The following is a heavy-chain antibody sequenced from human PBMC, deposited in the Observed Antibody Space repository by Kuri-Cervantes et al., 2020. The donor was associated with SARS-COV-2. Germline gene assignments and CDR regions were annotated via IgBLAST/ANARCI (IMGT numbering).Heavy chain of an antibody. J-gene: IGHJ4*02. CDR1: GGVTIGDGYY. D-gene: IGHD6-19*01. CDR2: IYYSGST. Sequence: GSLRLSCDVSGGVTIGDGYYWGWIRQPPGKGLEWIGSIYYSGSTYYNPSLKSRVTISVDTSKNQFSLKLSSVTAADTAVYYCARTNKQWRGYFDYWGQGTLVTVSS. V-gene: IGHV4-39*01. CDR3: ARTNKQWRGYFDY.